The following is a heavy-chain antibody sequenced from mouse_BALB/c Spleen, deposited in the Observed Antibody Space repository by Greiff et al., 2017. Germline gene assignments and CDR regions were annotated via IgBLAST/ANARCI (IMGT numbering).Heavy chain of an antibody. CDR3: GRSPFYDYETMDY. Sequence: VQLKESGPELVKPGASVKISCKASGYSFTGYFMNWVKQSHGKSLEWIGRINPYNGDTFYNQKFKGKATFTVDKSSSTAHMELLSLTSEDSAVYYCGRSPFYDYETMDYWGQGTSVTVSS. V-gene: IGHV1-37*01. CDR1: GYSFTGYF. J-gene: IGHJ4*01. D-gene: IGHD2-4*01. CDR2: INPYNGDT.